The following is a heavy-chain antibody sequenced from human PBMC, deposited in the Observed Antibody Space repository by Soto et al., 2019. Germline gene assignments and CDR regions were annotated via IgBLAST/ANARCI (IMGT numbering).Heavy chain of an antibody. D-gene: IGHD6-19*01. V-gene: IGHV4-59*12. CDR3: ARGGRIAVAGLYYYYGMDV. CDR1: GGSISSYY. J-gene: IGHJ6*02. CDR2: IYYSGST. Sequence: PSETLSLTCTVSGGSISSYYWSWIRQPPGKGLEWIGYIYYSGSTNYNPSLKSRVTISVDKSKNQFSLKLSSVTAADTAVYYCARGGRIAVAGLYYYYGMDVWCQGTTVTVSS.